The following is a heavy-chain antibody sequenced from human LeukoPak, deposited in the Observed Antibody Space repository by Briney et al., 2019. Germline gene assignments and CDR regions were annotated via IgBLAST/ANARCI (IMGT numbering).Heavy chain of an antibody. CDR2: MSPDSGNT. J-gene: IGHJ5*02. CDR3: ARVSMRVRGARRFDP. Sequence: ASVKVSCKDSGYTFTSYDVNWVRQATGQGLEWMGWMSPDSGNTGYAQKFQGRVTMTTDTSISTAYLDLSSLTSEDTAVYYCARVSMRVRGARRFDPWGQGTLVTVSS. D-gene: IGHD3-10*01. V-gene: IGHV1-8*01. CDR1: GYTFTSYD.